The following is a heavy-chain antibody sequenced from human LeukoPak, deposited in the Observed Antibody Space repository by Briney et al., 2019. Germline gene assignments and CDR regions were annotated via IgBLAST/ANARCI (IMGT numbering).Heavy chain of an antibody. Sequence: GGSLRLSCAASGFTFSSYGMSWVRQAPGKGLEWVSAISGSGGSTYYADSVKGRFTISRDNSKNTLYLQTNSLRAEDTAVYYCASGGGATLFGYWGQGTLVTVSS. CDR3: ASGGGATLFGY. V-gene: IGHV3-23*01. J-gene: IGHJ4*02. CDR1: GFTFSSYG. D-gene: IGHD1-26*01. CDR2: ISGSGGST.